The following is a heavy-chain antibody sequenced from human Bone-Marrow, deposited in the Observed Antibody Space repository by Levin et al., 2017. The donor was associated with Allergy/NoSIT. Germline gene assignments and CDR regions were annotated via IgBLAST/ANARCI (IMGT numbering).Heavy chain of an antibody. D-gene: IGHD5-24*01. CDR3: ASTPWWLQFSY. V-gene: IGHV3-48*01. J-gene: IGHJ4*02. CDR1: GFTFSSYS. CDR2: ISSSSTI. Sequence: GGSLRLSCAASGFTFSSYSMNWVRQAPGKGLEWVSYISSSSTIYYADSVKGRFTISRDNAKNSLYLQMNSLRAEDTAVYYCASTPWWLQFSYWGQGTLVTVSS.